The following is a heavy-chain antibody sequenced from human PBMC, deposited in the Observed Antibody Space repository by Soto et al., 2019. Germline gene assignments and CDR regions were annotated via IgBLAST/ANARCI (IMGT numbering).Heavy chain of an antibody. J-gene: IGHJ4*02. CDR3: ARGRERWLQRPFAY. Sequence: SETLSLTCTVSGGSISDYYWNWVRQSPGKGLEYIGYVYSTGSAYYSPSLRSRLTISVDTSKNRFSLKLSSVTAADAAVYYCARGRERWLQRPFAYWGQGALVTVSS. CDR1: GGSISDYY. D-gene: IGHD5-12*01. CDR2: VYSTGSA. V-gene: IGHV4-59*01.